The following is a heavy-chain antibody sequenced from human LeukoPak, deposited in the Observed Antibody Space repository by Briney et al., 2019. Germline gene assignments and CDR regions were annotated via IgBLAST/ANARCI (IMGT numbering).Heavy chain of an antibody. Sequence: SVKVSCKASGGTFSSYAISWVRQAPGQGLEWMGGIIPIFGTANYAQKFQGRVTITTDESTSTAYMELSSLRSEDTAVYYCARGPYGSGSQYYYYYYYMDVWGQGTTVTVSS. V-gene: IGHV1-69*05. CDR2: IIPIFGTA. CDR1: GGTFSSYA. J-gene: IGHJ6*03. CDR3: ARGPYGSGSQYYYYYYYMDV. D-gene: IGHD3-10*01.